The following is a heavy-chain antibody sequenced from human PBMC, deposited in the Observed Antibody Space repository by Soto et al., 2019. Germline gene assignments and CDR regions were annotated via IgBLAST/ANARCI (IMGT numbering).Heavy chain of an antibody. V-gene: IGHV1-3*01. CDR3: ARGLASYYGLDV. CDR2: INGGNGDT. CDR1: GYTFTSFA. J-gene: IGHJ6*02. Sequence: QVQLVQSGTEVKKPGASVKVSCKASGYTFTSFAMHWVRQAPGQRLEWMGWINGGNGDTRYSQKFRGRVTIARDTSASTAYMELSGLRFEDTSLYYCARGLASYYGLDVWGQGTTVTVSS.